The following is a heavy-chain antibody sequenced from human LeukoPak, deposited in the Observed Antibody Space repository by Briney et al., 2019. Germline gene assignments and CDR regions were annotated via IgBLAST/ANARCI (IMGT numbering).Heavy chain of an antibody. V-gene: IGHV3-23*01. CDR1: GFTLSTYS. CDR2: ISGSGGST. D-gene: IGHD3-10*01. J-gene: IGHJ4*02. Sequence: GGSLRLSCTVSGFTLSTYSLNWVRRAPGKGLEWVSAISGSGGSTYYADSVKGRFTISRDNSKNTLYLQMNSLRAEDTAVYYCAKDIGMVRGVTHFDYWGQGTLVTVSS. CDR3: AKDIGMVRGVTHFDY.